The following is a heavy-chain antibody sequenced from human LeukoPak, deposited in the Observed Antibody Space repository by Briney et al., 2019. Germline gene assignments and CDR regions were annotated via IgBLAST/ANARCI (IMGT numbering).Heavy chain of an antibody. CDR1: GGSISSYY. V-gene: IGHV4-59*01. J-gene: IGHJ6*02. CDR3: ARVGSITTAGILIRYYAMDV. D-gene: IGHD3-10*01. Sequence: PSETLSLTCTVSGGSISSYYWSCIRQPPGKGLEWIGYIYYSGSTNYNPSLKSRVTISVDTSKNQFSLKLSSVTAADTAVYYCARVGSITTAGILIRYYAMDVWGQGTTVTVSS. CDR2: IYYSGST.